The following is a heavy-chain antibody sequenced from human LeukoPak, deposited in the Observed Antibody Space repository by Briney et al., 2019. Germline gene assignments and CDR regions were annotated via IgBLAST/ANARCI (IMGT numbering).Heavy chain of an antibody. J-gene: IGHJ4*02. Sequence: SETLSLTCTVSGGSISSSSYYWGWIRQPPGKGLEWIGGIYYSGSTYYNPSLKSRVTISVDTSKNQFSLKLSSVTAADTAVYYCARIVGASDYWGQGTLVTVSS. CDR3: ARIVGASDY. D-gene: IGHD1-26*01. CDR2: IYYSGST. V-gene: IGHV4-39*01. CDR1: GGSISSSSYY.